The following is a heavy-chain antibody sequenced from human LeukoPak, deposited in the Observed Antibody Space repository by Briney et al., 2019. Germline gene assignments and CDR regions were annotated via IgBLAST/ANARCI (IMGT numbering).Heavy chain of an antibody. D-gene: IGHD6-13*01. CDR1: GFTFTNAW. CDR3: TTDGLRTSWNASDF. J-gene: IGHJ4*02. Sequence: GGSLRLSCAASGFTFTNAWMSWVRQAPGKGLEWVGRIKSKSFDGTIDYGAPVKGRFIISRDDSKNTLDLQMSSLQIEDTAVYYCTTDGLRTSWNASDFWGQGMLVIVSS. V-gene: IGHV3-15*01. CDR2: IKSKSFDGTI.